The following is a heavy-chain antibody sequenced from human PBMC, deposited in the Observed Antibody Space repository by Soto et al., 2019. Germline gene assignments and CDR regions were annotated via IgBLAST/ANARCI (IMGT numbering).Heavy chain of an antibody. D-gene: IGHD2-21*02. J-gene: IGHJ6*02. CDR2: IHDTGSI. V-gene: IGHV4-30-4*08. Sequence: WNWIRQTPGKGLEWIGYIHDTGSIMYNPAFKSRLNMAVDTTKNQFSIQLTSVTAADTAVYFCAREDDGGDRDYYGLDVWGQGTTVTVSS. CDR3: AREDDGGDRDYYGLDV.